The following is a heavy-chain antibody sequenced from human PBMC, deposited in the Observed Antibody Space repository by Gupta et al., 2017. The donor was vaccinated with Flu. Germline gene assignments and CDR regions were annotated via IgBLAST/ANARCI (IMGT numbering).Heavy chain of an antibody. CDR3: ATITLHSSGWRVFDC. CDR2: IYPGGNLYGDGST. J-gene: IGHJ4*02. CDR1: GGSIGSNNYH. D-gene: IGHD6-19*01. Sequence: QLQLEESGPGLVKPSETLSLTCTVSGGSIGSNNYHWGWIRQPPGEGLEWVGNIYPGGNLYGDGSTHYNPSLKNRATISVDTSRNQLSLKLSSVTATDTAVYYCATITLHSSGWRVFDCWGQGTLVTVSS. V-gene: IGHV4-39*01.